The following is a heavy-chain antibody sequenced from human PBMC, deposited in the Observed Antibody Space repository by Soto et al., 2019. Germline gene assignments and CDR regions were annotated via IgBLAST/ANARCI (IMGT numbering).Heavy chain of an antibody. CDR1: GFAFSRYW. V-gene: IGHV3-74*01. J-gene: IGHJ4*02. Sequence: EVHLVESGGGLVQPGGSLRLSCAASGFAFSRYWMHWVRQAPGGGLMWVSSINDVATRTHYADSVKGRFTVSRDNAKNTVYLQMDSLRAEDTALYYCARVNDPDDYWGQGTLVIVSS. CDR2: INDVATRT. CDR3: ARVNDPDDY. D-gene: IGHD1-1*01.